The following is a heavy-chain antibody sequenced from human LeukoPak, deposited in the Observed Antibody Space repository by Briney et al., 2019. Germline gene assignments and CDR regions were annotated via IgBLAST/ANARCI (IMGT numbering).Heavy chain of an antibody. Sequence: PGGSLRLSCATPGFTFSSFATTWVRQAPGKGLERVSTIGGSGGATYYADCQKRRVTISRHKSKNTRSQQTNILRHENTALYYCARTTHNSSGYYYFGYWGQGTLVTVSS. CDR2: IGGSGGAT. V-gene: IGHV3-23*01. D-gene: IGHD3-22*01. CDR3: ARTTHNSSGYYYFGY. J-gene: IGHJ4*02. CDR1: GFTFSSFA.